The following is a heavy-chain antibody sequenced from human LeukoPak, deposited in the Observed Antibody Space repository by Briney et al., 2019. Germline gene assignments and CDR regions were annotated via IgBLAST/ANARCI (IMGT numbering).Heavy chain of an antibody. D-gene: IGHD5-18*01. CDR2: INPNSGGT. J-gene: IGHJ6*03. CDR1: GYTFTGYY. Sequence: ASVKVSCKASGYTFTGYYMHWVRQAPGQGLEWMGWINPNSGGTNYAQKFQGRVTMTRNTSISTAYMELSRLRSDDTAAYYCARGYSYGLYYYYYMDVWGKGTTVTVSS. CDR3: ARGYSYGLYYYYYMDV. V-gene: IGHV1-2*02.